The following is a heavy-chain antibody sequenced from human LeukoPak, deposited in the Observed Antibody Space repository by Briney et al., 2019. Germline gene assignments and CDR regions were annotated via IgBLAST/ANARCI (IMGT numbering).Heavy chain of an antibody. J-gene: IGHJ5*02. D-gene: IGHD3-9*01. CDR3: ATVLRYFDWPDHNWFDP. CDR2: FHLECGET. V-gene: IGHV1-24*01. Sequence: GASVRVSCKVSGYTLTELSMHCVRQARGKGGGGGGGFHLECGETLYAQKFQGRVTMTEDTSTDTAYMELSSLRSEDTAVYYCATVLRYFDWPDHNWFDPWGQGTLVTVSS. CDR1: GYTLTELS.